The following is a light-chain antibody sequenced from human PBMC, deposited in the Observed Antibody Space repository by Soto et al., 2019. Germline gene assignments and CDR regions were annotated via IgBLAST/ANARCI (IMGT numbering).Light chain of an antibody. J-gene: IGKJ1*01. CDR2: DAS. CDR1: QSVRSK. CDR3: QQYNNWPRT. Sequence: EIVMTQSPDTLSVSPGERATLSCRASQSVRSKLAWYRQQPGQAPRLLIYDASTRATAIPARFSGSGSGTEFTLTISSLQSEDFAIYYCQQYNNWPRTFGQGTKVEIK. V-gene: IGKV3-15*01.